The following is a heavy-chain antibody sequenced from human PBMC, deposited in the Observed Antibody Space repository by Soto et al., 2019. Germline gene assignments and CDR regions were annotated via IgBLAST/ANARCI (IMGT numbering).Heavy chain of an antibody. CDR2: IDEGGDS. D-gene: IGHD1-1*01. V-gene: IGHV4-39*02. J-gene: IGHJ4*02. CDR1: GGPIRSSSHY. CDR3: AREGGYVDY. Sequence: SETLSLTCTVSGGPIRSSSHYWGWIRQSPGTGLEWIGSIDEGGDSYYNPSLKGRVTIFVDTSKNQFSLKLISVTGADSAIYYCAREGGYVDYWGQGXLVTVYS.